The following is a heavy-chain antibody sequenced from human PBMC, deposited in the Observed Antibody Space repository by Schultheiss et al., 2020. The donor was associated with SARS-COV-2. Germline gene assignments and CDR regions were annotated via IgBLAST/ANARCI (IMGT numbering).Heavy chain of an antibody. Sequence: SETLSLTCTVSGGSISSGGYYWSWIRQHPGKGLEWIGYIYYSGSTYYNLSLKSRVTISVDTSKNQFSLKLSSVTAADTAVYYCARVDYGDLRVDYWGQGTLVTVSS. J-gene: IGHJ4*02. D-gene: IGHD4-17*01. CDR2: IYYSGST. CDR3: ARVDYGDLRVDY. CDR1: GGSISSGGYY. V-gene: IGHV4-31*03.